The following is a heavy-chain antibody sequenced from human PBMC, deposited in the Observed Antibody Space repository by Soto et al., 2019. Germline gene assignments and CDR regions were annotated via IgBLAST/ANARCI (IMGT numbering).Heavy chain of an antibody. CDR2: IYSGGYT. CDR3: ATQRGGGGY. D-gene: IGHD6-25*01. J-gene: IGHJ4*02. Sequence: EVQLVESGGGLIQPGGSLRLSCAVSGFTVSNNYMSWVRQAPGKGLEGVSVIYSGGYTAYGDSVKGRFTISRDNSKNTQNLKKKGRGADDQAVFYWATQRGGGGYWGQGTLVTVSS. CDR1: GFTVSNNY. V-gene: IGHV3-53*01.